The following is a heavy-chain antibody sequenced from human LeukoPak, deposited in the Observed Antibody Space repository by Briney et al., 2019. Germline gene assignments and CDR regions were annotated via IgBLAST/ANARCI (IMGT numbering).Heavy chain of an antibody. CDR2: ISSNGQST. V-gene: IGHV3-64*02. J-gene: IGHJ4*02. D-gene: IGHD3-9*01. CDR3: ARGRWVDIVTHGFDY. CDR1: GCTFSTYA. Sequence: GGSLRLSCAASGCTFSTYAMHWVRQAPGKGLEYVSAISSNGQSTYYADSVKGRFTISRDNSENTVYLQMGSLRAEDMAVYYCARGRWVDIVTHGFDYWGQGSLVTVSS.